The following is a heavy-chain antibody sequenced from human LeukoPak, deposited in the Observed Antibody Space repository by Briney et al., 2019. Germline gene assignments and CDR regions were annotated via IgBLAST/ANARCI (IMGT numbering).Heavy chain of an antibody. CDR2: ISAYNGNT. Sequence: ASVKVSCKASGYAFTSYGISWVRQAPGQGLEWMGWISAYNGNTNYAQKLQGRVTMTTDTSTSTAYMELRSLRSDDTAVYYCARVRSEYCSGGSCYNFDYWGQGTLVTVSS. CDR1: GYAFTSYG. CDR3: ARVRSEYCSGGSCYNFDY. J-gene: IGHJ4*02. V-gene: IGHV1-18*01. D-gene: IGHD2-15*01.